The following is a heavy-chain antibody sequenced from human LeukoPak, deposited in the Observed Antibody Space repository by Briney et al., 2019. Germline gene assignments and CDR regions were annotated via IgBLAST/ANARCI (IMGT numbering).Heavy chain of an antibody. J-gene: IGHJ3*01. Sequence: ASETLSLTCTVSGGSISSYYWSWIRQPPGKGLEWIGFIYYSGSTNYNPSLKSRVTISVDTSKNQFSLKLSSVTAAGTAVYYCARPSLDYGGIDAFDFWGQGTLVTVSS. V-gene: IGHV4-59*08. CDR3: ARPSLDYGGIDAFDF. CDR1: GGSISSYY. D-gene: IGHD4-23*01. CDR2: IYYSGST.